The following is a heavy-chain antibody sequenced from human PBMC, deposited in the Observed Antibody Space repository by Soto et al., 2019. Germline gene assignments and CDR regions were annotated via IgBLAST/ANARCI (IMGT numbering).Heavy chain of an antibody. J-gene: IGHJ3*02. Sequence: SVKVSCKASGGTFSSYAISWVRQAPGQGLEWMGGIIPIFGTANYAQKFQGRVTITADKSTSTAYMELSSLRSEDTAVYYCARPQPNTYGSGSYYILRDAFDIWG. CDR3: ARPQPNTYGSGSYYILRDAFDI. CDR2: IIPIFGTA. D-gene: IGHD3-10*01. CDR1: GGTFSSYA. V-gene: IGHV1-69*06.